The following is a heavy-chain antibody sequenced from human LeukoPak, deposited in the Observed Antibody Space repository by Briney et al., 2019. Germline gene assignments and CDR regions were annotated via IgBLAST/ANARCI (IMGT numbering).Heavy chain of an antibody. V-gene: IGHV4-4*09. D-gene: IGHD6-6*01. CDR1: GASISSDY. J-gene: IGHJ4*02. Sequence: SETLSLTCTVSGASISSDYWSWIRQPPGKRPEWIGYIYSSGTTKYNPSLQSRVTISIDTSKNQFSLKLTSMTAADTAVYFCSRLLPSRPDFYFDYWGQGTLVTVSS. CDR3: SRLLPSRPDFYFDY. CDR2: IYSSGTT.